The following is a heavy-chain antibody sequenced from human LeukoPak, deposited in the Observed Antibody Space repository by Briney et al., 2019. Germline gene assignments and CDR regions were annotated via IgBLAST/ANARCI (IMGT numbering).Heavy chain of an antibody. D-gene: IGHD6-19*01. CDR3: ARQIAVAGFDY. J-gene: IGHJ4*02. CDR2: IWYDGSNK. CDR1: GFTFSSYG. Sequence: PGRSLRLSCAASGFTFSSYGMHWVRQAPGKGLEWAAVIWYDGSNKYYADSVKGRFTISRDNSKNTLYLQMNSLRAEDTAVYYCARQIAVAGFDYWGQGTLVTVSS. V-gene: IGHV3-33*01.